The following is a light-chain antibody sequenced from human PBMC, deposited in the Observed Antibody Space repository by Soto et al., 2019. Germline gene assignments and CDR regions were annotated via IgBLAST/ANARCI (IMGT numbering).Light chain of an antibody. CDR1: QSVGSW. J-gene: IGKJ2*01. CDR2: DVS. V-gene: IGKV1-5*02. CDR3: QQYKNYPYT. Sequence: DFQMTQSPSTLSGSVGDRVTIFCRATQSVGSWLAWYQHKPGKAPKLLIYDVSSLKSGVPSRFSGGGSDTEFTLTISSLQPDDFASYYCQQYKNYPYTFGQGTKLEIK.